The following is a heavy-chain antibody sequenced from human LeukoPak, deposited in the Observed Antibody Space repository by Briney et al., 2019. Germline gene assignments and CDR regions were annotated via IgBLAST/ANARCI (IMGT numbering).Heavy chain of an antibody. Sequence: GASVKVSCRASGYTFTSYAMNWVRQAPGQGLEWIGWISGYDGKTDYVEKFQGRISMTTDTSTSTAYMELRSLTSDDTAVYYCARGGQLLYVDCWGQGTLVTVS. V-gene: IGHV1-18*01. CDR1: GYTFTSYA. D-gene: IGHD3-16*01. CDR3: ARGGQLLYVDC. J-gene: IGHJ4*02. CDR2: ISGYDGKT.